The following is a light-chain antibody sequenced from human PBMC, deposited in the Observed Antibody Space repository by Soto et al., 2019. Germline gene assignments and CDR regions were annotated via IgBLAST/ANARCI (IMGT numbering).Light chain of an antibody. V-gene: IGKV3-15*01. J-gene: IGKJ2*01. CDR3: QQYKNWAPQTYT. CDR1: QSVGTD. CDR2: RAS. Sequence: EIVMTQSPATLSVSPGGRATLSCRASQSVGTDLAWYQQKPGQAPRLLIYRASTRATGIPDRFSGSGSGTEFTLTITSLQSEDFAVYYCQQYKNWAPQTYTFGQGTKLEI.